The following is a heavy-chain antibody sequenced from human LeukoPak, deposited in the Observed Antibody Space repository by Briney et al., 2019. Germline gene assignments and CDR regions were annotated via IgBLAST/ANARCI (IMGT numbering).Heavy chain of an antibody. J-gene: IGHJ4*02. CDR3: ARKTVVGSYFDY. CDR2: IKQDGSDK. CDR1: GFTFSAYW. Sequence: GGSLRLSCAASGFTFSAYWMSWVRQAPGKGLEWVANIKQDGSDKYYVDSVKGRFAISRDNAKNSLYLQMNSLRAEDTAVYYCARKTVVGSYFDYWGQGTPVTVSS. D-gene: IGHD4-23*01. V-gene: IGHV3-7*03.